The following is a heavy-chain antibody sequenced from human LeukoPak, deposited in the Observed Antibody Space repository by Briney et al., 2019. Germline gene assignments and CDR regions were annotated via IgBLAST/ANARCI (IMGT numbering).Heavy chain of an antibody. D-gene: IGHD2-21*01. CDR3: ASLRSYSDAFDI. CDR1: GYSFTSYW. Sequence: GGSLKMACKGSGYSFTSYWIGWVRQMPGKGLEWMGIIYPGDSDTRYSPSFQGQVTISADKSISTAYLQWSSLKASDTAMYYCASLRSYSDAFDIWGQGTMVTVSS. V-gene: IGHV5-51*01. J-gene: IGHJ3*02. CDR2: IYPGDSDT.